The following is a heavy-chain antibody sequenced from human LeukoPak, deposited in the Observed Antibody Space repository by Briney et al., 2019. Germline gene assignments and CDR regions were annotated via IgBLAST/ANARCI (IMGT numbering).Heavy chain of an antibody. Sequence: SVKVSCKASGCTFSSSAISWVRQAPGQGLEWMGRIIPILGIANYAQKFQGRVTITADKSTSTAYMELSSLRSEDTAVYYCARGDLVAAIHFDYWGQGTLVTFSS. J-gene: IGHJ4*02. CDR1: GCTFSSSA. D-gene: IGHD1-26*01. CDR3: ARGDLVAAIHFDY. CDR2: IIPILGIA. V-gene: IGHV1-69*04.